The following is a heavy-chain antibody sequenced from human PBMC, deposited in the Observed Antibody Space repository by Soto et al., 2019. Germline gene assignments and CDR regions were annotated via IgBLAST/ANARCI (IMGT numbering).Heavy chain of an antibody. D-gene: IGHD4-17*01. CDR2: ISAYNGNT. CDR1: GYTFSGYG. CDR3: ARSSSDYGDDGLSLGY. J-gene: IGHJ4*02. V-gene: IGHV1-18*01. Sequence: QVQLVQSGAEVKKPGASVKVSCKASGYTFSGYGINWVRQAPGQGLEWMGWISAYNGNTKYAQKFQGRVTMPTDTSTSTAHMELRSLRSDDTAVYFCARSSSDYGDDGLSLGYWGQGTLVTVSS.